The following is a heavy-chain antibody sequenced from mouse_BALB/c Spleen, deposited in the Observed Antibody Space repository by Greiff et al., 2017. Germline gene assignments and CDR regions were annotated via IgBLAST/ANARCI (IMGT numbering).Heavy chain of an antibody. CDR1: GYTFTSYW. CDR2: IYPGDGDT. D-gene: IGHD3-3*01. J-gene: IGHJ4*01. Sequence: QVQLKQSGAELARPGASVKLSCKASGYTFTSYWMQWVKQRPGQGLEWIGAIYPGDGDTRYTQKFKGKATLTADKSSSTAYMQLSSLASEDSAVYYGARERDEAVDAMDGGGQGAAVAV. CDR3: ARERDEAVDAMDG. V-gene: IGHV1-87*01.